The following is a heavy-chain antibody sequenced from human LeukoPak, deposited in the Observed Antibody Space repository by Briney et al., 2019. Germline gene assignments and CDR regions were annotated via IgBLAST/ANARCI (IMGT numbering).Heavy chain of an antibody. V-gene: IGHV4-34*01. Sequence: PSETLSLTCAVNGGSFSGYYWSWIRQPPGKGLDWIGEINDSGNTNYNPSLKSRVSISVDTSKNQFSLKLSSVTAADTAVYYCARTYYDRPVDYWGQGTLVTVSS. CDR3: ARTYYDRPVDY. D-gene: IGHD3-16*01. CDR1: GGSFSGYY. J-gene: IGHJ4*02. CDR2: INDSGNT.